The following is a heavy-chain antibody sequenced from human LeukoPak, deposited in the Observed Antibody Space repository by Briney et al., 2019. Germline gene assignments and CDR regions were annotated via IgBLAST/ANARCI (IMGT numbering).Heavy chain of an antibody. CDR3: ARHYSGYDFDF. J-gene: IGHJ4*02. Sequence: SETLSLTCAVYGGSFSGYYWSWIRQPPGKGLEWIGYIYYSGSTNYNPSLKSRVTISVDTSKNQFSLKLSSVTAADTAVYYCARHYSGYDFDFWGQGTLVTVSS. CDR2: IYYSGST. D-gene: IGHD5-12*01. V-gene: IGHV4-59*01. CDR1: GGSFSGYY.